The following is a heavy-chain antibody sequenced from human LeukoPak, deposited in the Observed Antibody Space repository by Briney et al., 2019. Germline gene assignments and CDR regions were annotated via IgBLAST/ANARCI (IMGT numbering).Heavy chain of an antibody. V-gene: IGHV1-46*01. CDR3: ARGILWFGELLYIDY. D-gene: IGHD3-10*01. CDR2: INPSGGST. J-gene: IGHJ4*02. CDR1: GYTFTSYY. Sequence: ASVKVSCKASGYTFTSYYMHWVRQAPGQGLEWMGIINPSGGSTSYAQKFQGRVTMTRDTSTSTVYMELSSLRSEDTAVYYCARGILWFGELLYIDYWGQGTLVTVSS.